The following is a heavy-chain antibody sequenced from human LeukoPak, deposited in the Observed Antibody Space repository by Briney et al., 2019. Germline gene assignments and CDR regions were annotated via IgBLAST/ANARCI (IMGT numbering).Heavy chain of an antibody. CDR1: GGSFSGYY. V-gene: IGHV4-34*01. D-gene: IGHD2-2*02. J-gene: IGHJ6*02. CDR3: ARVLRGYCSSTSCYRSRYYYYGMDV. CDR2: INHSGST. Sequence: SETLSLTCAVYGGSFSGYYWSWIRQPPGKGLEWIGEINHSGSTNYNPSLKSRVTISVDTSKNQFSLKLSSVTAADTAVYYCARVLRGYCSSTSCYRSRYYYYGMDVWGQGTTVTVSS.